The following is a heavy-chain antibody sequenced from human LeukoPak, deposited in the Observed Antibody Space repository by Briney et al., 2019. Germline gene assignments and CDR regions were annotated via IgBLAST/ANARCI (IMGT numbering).Heavy chain of an antibody. CDR1: GFTFGSYG. J-gene: IGHJ4*02. CDR2: RWYDGSNK. D-gene: IGHD6-13*01. V-gene: IGHV3-33*01. Sequence: GVSLRLSCAASGFTFGSYGMHWVRQAPGKGLEWVAVRWYDGSNKYYADSVKGRSTISRDNSKNTLYLQMNSLRAEDTAVYYCARGGKQQLAYYFDYWGQGTLVTVSS. CDR3: ARGGKQQLAYYFDY.